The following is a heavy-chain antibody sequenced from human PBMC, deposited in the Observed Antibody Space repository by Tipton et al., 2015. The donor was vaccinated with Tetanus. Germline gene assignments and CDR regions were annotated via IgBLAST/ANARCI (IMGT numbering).Heavy chain of an antibody. CDR2: INWNGGTT. Sequence: SLRLSCAASGFTLGDYAMSWVRQAPGKGLEWVSGINWNGGTTGYGDSVKGRFTISRDNAKNSLYLQMDSLRAGDTALYYCVKEDKSGWVSWFFDLWGRGTLVTVSS. J-gene: IGHJ2*01. CDR3: VKEDKSGWVSWFFDL. CDR1: GFTLGDYA. V-gene: IGHV3-20*04. D-gene: IGHD6-19*01.